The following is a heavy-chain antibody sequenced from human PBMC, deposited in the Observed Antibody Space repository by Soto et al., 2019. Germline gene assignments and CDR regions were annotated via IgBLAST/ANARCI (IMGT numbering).Heavy chain of an antibody. D-gene: IGHD5-18*01. CDR3: ARDNVDTAMVTPNNWFDP. V-gene: IGHV1-46*01. Sequence: GASVKVSCKASGYTFTSYYMHWVRQAPGQGLEWMGIINPSGGSTSYAQKFQGRVTMTRDTSTSTVYMELSSLRSEDTAVYYCARDNVDTAMVTPNNWFDPWGQGTLVTVSS. CDR2: INPSGGST. J-gene: IGHJ5*02. CDR1: GYTFTSYY.